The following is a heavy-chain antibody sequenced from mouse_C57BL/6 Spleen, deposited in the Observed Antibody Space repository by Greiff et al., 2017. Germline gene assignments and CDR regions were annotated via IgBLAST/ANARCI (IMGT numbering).Heavy chain of an antibody. Sequence: QVQLKQPGAELVKPGASVKLSCKASGYTFTSYWMHWVKQRPGRGLEWIGRIDPNSGGTKYNEKFKSKATLTVDKPSSTAYMQLSSLTSEDSAVYYCARVKDYDGYFDVWGTGTTVTVSS. CDR1: GYTFTSYW. CDR2: IDPNSGGT. CDR3: ARVKDYDGYFDV. J-gene: IGHJ1*03. V-gene: IGHV1-72*01. D-gene: IGHD2-4*01.